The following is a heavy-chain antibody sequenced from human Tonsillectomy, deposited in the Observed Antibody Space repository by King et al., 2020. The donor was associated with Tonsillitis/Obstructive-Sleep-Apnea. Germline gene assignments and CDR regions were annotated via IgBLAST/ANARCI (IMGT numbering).Heavy chain of an antibody. Sequence: QLVQSGVEVKKPGASVKVSCKASGYTFTNDGISWVRQAPGQGLEWMGWISAFNGDTNYAQKLQGRVTMTTDTSTSTAYMELRSLTSDDTAIYYGARDRGAVVPRYVVYWGQGTLVTVSS. CDR3: ARDRGAVVPRYVVY. V-gene: IGHV1-18*01. CDR1: GYTFTNDG. D-gene: IGHD4-23*01. CDR2: ISAFNGDT. J-gene: IGHJ4*02.